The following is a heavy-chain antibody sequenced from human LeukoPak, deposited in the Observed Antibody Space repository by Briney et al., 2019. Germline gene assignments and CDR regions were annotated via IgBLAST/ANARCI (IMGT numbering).Heavy chain of an antibody. CDR1: GLRFGSYW. Sequence: GGSLRLSCAASGLRFGSYWMNWVRQAPGTGLEWVSGSTVGGTNTHYADSVKGRFTISRDHSKNMLYLQMNGLRAEDTAIYYCAKDIYAYVTNCFFDYWGQGSLVTVSS. CDR3: AKDIYAYVTNCFFDY. CDR2: STVGGTNT. V-gene: IGHV3-23*01. D-gene: IGHD4-17*01. J-gene: IGHJ4*02.